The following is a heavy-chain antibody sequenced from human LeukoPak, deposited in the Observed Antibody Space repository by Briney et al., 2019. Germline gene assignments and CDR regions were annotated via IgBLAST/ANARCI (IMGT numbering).Heavy chain of an antibody. CDR1: GGSISSYY. Sequence: SETLSLTCTVSGGSISSYYWSWIRQPPGKGLEWIGYIYYSGSTNYNPSLKSRVTISVDTSKNQFSLKLSSVTAADTAVYYCAREGAYYYDSSGYSGWFDPWGQGTLVTVSS. J-gene: IGHJ5*02. V-gene: IGHV4-59*01. D-gene: IGHD3-22*01. CDR2: IYYSGST. CDR3: AREGAYYYDSSGYSGWFDP.